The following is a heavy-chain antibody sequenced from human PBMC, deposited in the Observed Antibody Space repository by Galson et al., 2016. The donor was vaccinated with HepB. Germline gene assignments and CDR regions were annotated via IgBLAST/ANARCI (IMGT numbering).Heavy chain of an antibody. V-gene: IGHV3-30*18. J-gene: IGHJ4*02. CDR3: AKESDGVAVSGKSPQIDH. Sequence: SLRLSCAASGFTFSTYAMHWVRQAPGKGLEWVAVTSHDGNNKYYADSVKGRFAISRDNSKNTLLLQIDSLRAEDTAVYYCAKESDGVAVSGKSPQIDHWGQGSLVTVSS. D-gene: IGHD6-19*01. CDR1: GFTFSTYA. CDR2: TSHDGNNK.